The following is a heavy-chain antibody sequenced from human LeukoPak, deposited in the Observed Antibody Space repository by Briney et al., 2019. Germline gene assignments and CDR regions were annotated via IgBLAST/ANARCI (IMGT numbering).Heavy chain of an antibody. J-gene: IGHJ4*02. V-gene: IGHV3-48*01. CDR3: ARVFARYSGSF. D-gene: IGHD1-26*01. Sequence: PGGSLRLPCAASGFTFSSYSMNWVRQAPGKGLEWVSYISSSSSTIYYADSVKGRFTISRDNAKNSLYLQMNSLRAEDTAVYYCARVFARYSGSFWGQGTLVTVSS. CDR1: GFTFSSYS. CDR2: ISSSSSTI.